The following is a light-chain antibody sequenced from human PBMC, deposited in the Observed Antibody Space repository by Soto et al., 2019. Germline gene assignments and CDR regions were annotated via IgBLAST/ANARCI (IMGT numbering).Light chain of an antibody. Sequence: DIQMTQSPSSLSASVGDRVTITCRASQSISTYLNWYQQKPGKAPNLLIYAASSLQSGVPSRFSGSGSGTDFTLTISSLQPEDFATYYCQQSYSTPRTFGPGNKVEIK. CDR3: QQSYSTPRT. J-gene: IGKJ1*01. CDR1: QSISTY. V-gene: IGKV1-39*01. CDR2: AAS.